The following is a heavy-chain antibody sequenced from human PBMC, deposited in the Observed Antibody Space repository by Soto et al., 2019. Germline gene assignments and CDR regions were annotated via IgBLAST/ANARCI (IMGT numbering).Heavy chain of an antibody. D-gene: IGHD5-12*01. CDR1: GFTVSSNY. Sequence: EVQLVESGGGLVQPGGSLRLSCAASGFTVSSNYMSWVRQAPGKGLEWVSIIYSDDSTYYADSVKGRFTISRHNSKNTLYLQRINLRAEDTAVYYCARDTWLQREHDAFDIWGQGTMVTVSS. CDR2: IYSDDST. V-gene: IGHV3-53*04. J-gene: IGHJ3*02. CDR3: ARDTWLQREHDAFDI.